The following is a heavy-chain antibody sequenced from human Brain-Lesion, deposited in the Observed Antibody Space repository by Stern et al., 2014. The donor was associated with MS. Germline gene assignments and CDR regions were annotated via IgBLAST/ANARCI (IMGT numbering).Heavy chain of an antibody. D-gene: IGHD2-15*01. J-gene: IGHJ5*02. CDR1: GGSVSSTSYA. V-gene: IGHV4-39*01. CDR3: AGEEDIRYCSGGSCTGNWFDP. Sequence: QLQLQESGPGLVKPSETLSLTCTVAGGSVSSTSYAWAWIRQPPGKGLEWIGTIFYSGKTYYSPSLKSRLTISLVQSKHQFSLQLGSVAAADTAVYYCAGEEDIRYCSGGSCTGNWFDPWGQGTLVTVSS. CDR2: IFYSGKT.